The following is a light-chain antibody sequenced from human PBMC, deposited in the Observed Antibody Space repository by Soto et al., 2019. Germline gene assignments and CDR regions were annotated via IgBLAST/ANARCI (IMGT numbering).Light chain of an antibody. CDR3: SSYTSSRTL. V-gene: IGLV2-14*01. CDR2: EVS. CDR1: SSDVGSYNY. Sequence: QSALTQPASVSGSPGQSITISCTGTSSDVGSYNYVSWYQQHPGKAPKLMIYEVSDRPSGISSRFSGSKSGNTASLTISGLQTDDDADYYCSSYTSSRTLFGTGTKLTVL. J-gene: IGLJ1*01.